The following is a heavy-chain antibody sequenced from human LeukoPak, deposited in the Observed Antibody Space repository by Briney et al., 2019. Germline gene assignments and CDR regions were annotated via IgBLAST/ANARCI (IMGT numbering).Heavy chain of an antibody. D-gene: IGHD4-11*01. Sequence: GGSLRLSCAASGVTFSSHSMHWVRQGPGKGLVCVSGISRDGTSTNYADAVKGRFTISRDNAKNSLYLQMNSLRDEDTAGYYCARLFYGNYGAFDIWGQGTVVTVSS. CDR3: ARLFYGNYGAFDI. CDR1: GVTFSSHS. CDR2: ISRDGTST. V-gene: IGHV3-74*01. J-gene: IGHJ3*02.